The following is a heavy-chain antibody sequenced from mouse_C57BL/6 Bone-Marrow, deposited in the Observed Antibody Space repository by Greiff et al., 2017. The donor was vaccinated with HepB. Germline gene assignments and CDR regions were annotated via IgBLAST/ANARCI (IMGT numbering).Heavy chain of an antibody. D-gene: IGHD1-1*01. CDR1: GYTFTSYW. Sequence: QVHVKQSGAELVKPGASVKMSCKASGYTFTSYWITWVKQRPGQGLEWIGDIYPGSGSTNYNEKFKSKATLTVDTSSSTAYMQLSSLTSEDSAVYYCARYHYGSLWYFDVWGTGTTVTVSS. CDR2: IYPGSGST. CDR3: ARYHYGSLWYFDV. J-gene: IGHJ1*03. V-gene: IGHV1-55*01.